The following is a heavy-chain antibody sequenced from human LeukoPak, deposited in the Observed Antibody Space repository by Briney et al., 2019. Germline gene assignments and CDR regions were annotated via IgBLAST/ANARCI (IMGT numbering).Heavy chain of an antibody. J-gene: IGHJ4*02. CDR1: GFTFSSYG. CDR2: ISYDGSNK. D-gene: IGHD3-22*01. Sequence: GGSLRLSCAASGFTFSSYGMHWVRQAPGKGLEWVAVISYDGSNKYYADSVKVRFTISRDNSKNTLYLQMNSLRAEDTAVYYCAKDRYYYDSSGYLDYFDYWGQGTLVTVSS. V-gene: IGHV3-30*18. CDR3: AKDRYYYDSSGYLDYFDY.